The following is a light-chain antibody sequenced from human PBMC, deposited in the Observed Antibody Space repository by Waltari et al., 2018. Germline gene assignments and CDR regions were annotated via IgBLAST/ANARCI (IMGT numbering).Light chain of an antibody. V-gene: IGKV3-11*01. CDR3: QQRSAWPGT. CDR2: DTS. Sequence: EIVLTQSPATLSLSPGERATPSCRASQSVYSYLVWYQQKPGQAPRLLIYDTSNRATGIPARFSGSGSGTDFTLTISSLEPEDFAVYYCQQRSAWPGTFGQGTKLDIK. CDR1: QSVYSY. J-gene: IGKJ2*02.